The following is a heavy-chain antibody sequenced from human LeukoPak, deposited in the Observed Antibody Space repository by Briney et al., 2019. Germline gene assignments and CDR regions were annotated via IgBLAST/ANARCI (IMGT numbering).Heavy chain of an antibody. Sequence: PSETLSLTCTVSGGSIFSYYWSWIRQPPGKGLEWMGYIYYSGSTNYNPSLKSRVTISVDTSKNQFSLKLSSVTAADTAVYYCARKGCSSTSCYVDYWGQGTLVTVSS. D-gene: IGHD2-2*01. CDR2: IYYSGST. J-gene: IGHJ4*02. CDR1: GGSIFSYY. CDR3: ARKGCSSTSCYVDY. V-gene: IGHV4-59*01.